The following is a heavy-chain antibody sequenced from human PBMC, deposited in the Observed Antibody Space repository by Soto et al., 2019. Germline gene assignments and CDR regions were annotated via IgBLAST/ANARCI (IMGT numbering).Heavy chain of an antibody. V-gene: IGHV1-46*02. J-gene: IGHJ4*02. Sequence: QVQLVQSGAEVKNPGASVKLSCKASGYTFNSFYIHWVRQAPGQGLEWMAIINPNGGSTNYAPNLQGRVTLTRDTSTNTVYIELSSLGSEDTAVYYCARGLTSGDYWCQGTLVTVSS. D-gene: IGHD7-27*01. CDR2: INPNGGST. CDR3: ARGLTSGDY. CDR1: GYTFNSFY.